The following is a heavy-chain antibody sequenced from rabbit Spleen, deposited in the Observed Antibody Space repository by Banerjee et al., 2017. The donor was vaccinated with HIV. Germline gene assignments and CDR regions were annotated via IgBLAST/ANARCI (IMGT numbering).Heavy chain of an antibody. J-gene: IGHJ6*01. V-gene: IGHV1S40*01. CDR3: ARDTSTSFSSYGMDL. CDR2: IDSGSSGFT. Sequence: QSLEESGGGLVKPGGTLTLTCTASGVSFSSSSYMCWVRQAPGKGLEWIACIDSGSSGFTYFATWAKGRFTCSKTSSTTVTLQMTRLTAADTATYFCARDTSTSFSSYGMDLWGPGTLVPVS. D-gene: IGHD1-1*01. CDR1: GVSFSSSSY.